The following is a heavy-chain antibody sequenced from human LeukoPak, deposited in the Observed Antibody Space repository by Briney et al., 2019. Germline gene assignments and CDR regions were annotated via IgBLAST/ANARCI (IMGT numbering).Heavy chain of an antibody. J-gene: IGHJ5*02. Sequence: SGGSLRLSCSASGFTFSSYAMHWVRQAPGKGLEYVSAISSNGGSTYYADSVKGRFTISRDNSKNSLYLQMNSLRDEDTAVYYCARDFGWSGGPWGQGTLVTVSS. CDR3: ARDFGWSGGP. D-gene: IGHD3-10*01. CDR2: ISSNGGST. V-gene: IGHV3-64*04. CDR1: GFTFSSYA.